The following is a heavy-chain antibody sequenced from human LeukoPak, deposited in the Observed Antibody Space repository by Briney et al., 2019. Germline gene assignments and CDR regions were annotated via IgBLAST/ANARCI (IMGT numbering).Heavy chain of an antibody. V-gene: IGHV1-69*04. Sequence: SVKVSCKASGGTFSSYAISWGRQAPGQGLEWMGRIIPILGIANYAQKFQGRVTITADKSTSTAYMELSSLRSGDTAVYYCASRHYDFWSGYYSSGDYWGQGTLVTVSS. CDR2: IIPILGIA. D-gene: IGHD3-3*01. CDR1: GGTFSSYA. J-gene: IGHJ4*02. CDR3: ASRHYDFWSGYYSSGDY.